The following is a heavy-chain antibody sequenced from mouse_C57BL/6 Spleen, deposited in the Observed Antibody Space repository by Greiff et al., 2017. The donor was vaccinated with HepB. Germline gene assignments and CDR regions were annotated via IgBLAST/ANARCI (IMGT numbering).Heavy chain of an antibody. CDR2: IDHEDGDN. V-gene: IGHV14-1*01. CDR3: TSSGLRRRGFGY. Sequence: VQLQQSGAELVRPGASVKLSCTASGFNIKDYYMHWVKQSPEQGLEWIGRIDHEDGDNEYAPKFQGKATMTADKSSNTAYLQLSSLTSEDTAVYYCTSSGLRRRGFGYWGEGTLVTVSA. CDR1: GFNIKDYY. J-gene: IGHJ3*01. D-gene: IGHD2-4*01.